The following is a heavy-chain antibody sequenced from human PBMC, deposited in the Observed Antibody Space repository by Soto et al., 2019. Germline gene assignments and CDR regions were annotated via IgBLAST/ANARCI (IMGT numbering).Heavy chain of an antibody. CDR3: ARVYGGAGNDAFDI. D-gene: IGHD4-17*01. J-gene: IGHJ3*02. V-gene: IGHV3-13*01. Sequence: PGGSLRLSCAASGFTFSSYDMHWVRQATGKGLEWVSAIGTAGDTYYPGSVKARFTISRENAKNSLYLQMNSLRAGDTAVYYCARVYGGAGNDAFDIWGQGTMVTVSS. CDR2: IGTAGDT. CDR1: GFTFSSYD.